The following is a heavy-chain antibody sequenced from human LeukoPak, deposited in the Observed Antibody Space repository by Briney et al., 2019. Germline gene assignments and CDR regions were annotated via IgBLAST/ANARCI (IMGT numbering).Heavy chain of an antibody. CDR1: GGSVSSNSYY. Sequence: SETLSLTCTVSGGSVSSNSYYWSWIRQPPGKGLEWIGYIHYSGSTNYNPSLKSRVTISIDTSKNQFSLKLSSVTAAGTAVYYCARDFNYYGSGSFWFDPRGQGTLVTVSS. CDR2: IHYSGST. V-gene: IGHV4-61*01. CDR3: ARDFNYYGSGSFWFDP. D-gene: IGHD3-10*01. J-gene: IGHJ5*02.